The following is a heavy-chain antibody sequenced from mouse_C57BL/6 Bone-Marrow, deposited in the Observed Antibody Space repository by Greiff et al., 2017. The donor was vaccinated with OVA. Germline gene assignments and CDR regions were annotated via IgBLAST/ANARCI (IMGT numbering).Heavy chain of an antibody. J-gene: IGHJ2*01. Sequence: QVHVKQSGAELAKPGASVKLSCKASGYTFTSYWMHWVKQRPGQGLEWIGYINPSSGYTKYNQKFKDKATLTADKSSSTAYMQLSSLTYEDSAVYYCARCPYYYGSRRSYYFDYWGQGTTLTVSS. CDR3: ARCPYYYGSRRSYYFDY. V-gene: IGHV1-7*01. D-gene: IGHD1-1*01. CDR1: GYTFTSYW. CDR2: INPSSGYT.